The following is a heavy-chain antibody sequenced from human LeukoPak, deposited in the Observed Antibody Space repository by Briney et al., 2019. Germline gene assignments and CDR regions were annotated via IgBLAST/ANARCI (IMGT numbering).Heavy chain of an antibody. J-gene: IGHJ3*01. CDR2: IHYSGRS. V-gene: IGHV4-59*01. D-gene: IGHD1-7*01. CDR1: GGSINNYY. CDR3: ARVPGGGTAAN. Sequence: PSETLSLTCTVSGGSINNYYWTWLRQPPGKGLEWVGHIHYSGRSTYNPSLKSRVTISVDTSKTQFSLNLISVTAADTAVYYCARVPGGGTAANWGQGTMVTVSS.